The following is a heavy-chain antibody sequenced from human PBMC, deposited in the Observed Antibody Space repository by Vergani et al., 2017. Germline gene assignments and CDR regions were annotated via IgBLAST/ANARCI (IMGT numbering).Heavy chain of an antibody. D-gene: IGHD3-10*01. CDR1: GFTVSSNY. Sequence: EVQLVESGGGLVQPGGSLRLSCAASGFTVSSNYMSWVRQAPGKGLEWVSVIYSGGSTYYADSVKGRFTISRDNSKNTLYLQMNSLRAEDTAVYYCAREGAMVRGVIQDWGHGTLVTVSS. CDR3: AREGAMVRGVIQD. J-gene: IGHJ4*01. CDR2: IYSGGST. V-gene: IGHV3-66*01.